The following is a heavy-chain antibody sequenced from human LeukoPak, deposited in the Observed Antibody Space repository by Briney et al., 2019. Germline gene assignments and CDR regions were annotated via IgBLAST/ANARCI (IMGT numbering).Heavy chain of an antibody. CDR3: AKESAYDVDIEY. Sequence: QPGGSLRLSCARSGFIFSIYWMHWVRHAPGGGVVWVSCINTNGSTTSYADSVKGRFTISRDNAKNTVYLQMSSLRAEDTAVYYCAKESAYDVDIEYWGKGATVTVSS. CDR2: INTNGSTT. J-gene: IGHJ4*02. CDR1: GFIFSIYW. V-gene: IGHV3-74*01. D-gene: IGHD5-12*01.